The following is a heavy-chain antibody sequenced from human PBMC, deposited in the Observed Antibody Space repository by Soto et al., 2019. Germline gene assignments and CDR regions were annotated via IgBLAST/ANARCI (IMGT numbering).Heavy chain of an antibody. V-gene: IGHV1-18*01. J-gene: IGHJ4*02. CDR3: ARAPPPPDC. CDR1: GYTFASYA. CDR2: ISADNGNT. Sequence: QVQLVQSGAEVKKPGASVKVSCKASGYTFASYAIIWMRQAPGQGLEWMGWISADNGNTNYAQKLQRRDTMTTDTPTSTAYMELRRLRSDDTAAYYCARAPPPPDCWGQGTLVTVSS.